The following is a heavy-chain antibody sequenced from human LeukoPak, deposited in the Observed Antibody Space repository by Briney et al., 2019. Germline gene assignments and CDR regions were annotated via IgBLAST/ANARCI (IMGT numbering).Heavy chain of an antibody. D-gene: IGHD3-22*01. V-gene: IGHV1-8*01. CDR3: ARVLYYYDSSGYQKGLFDY. Sequence: ASVKVSCKASGYTFTSYDINWVRQATGQGLAWMGWMNPNSGNTGYAQKFQGRVTMTRNTSISTAYMELSSLRSEDTAVYYCARVLYYYDSSGYQKGLFDYWGQGTLVTVSS. CDR1: GYTFTSYD. CDR2: MNPNSGNT. J-gene: IGHJ4*02.